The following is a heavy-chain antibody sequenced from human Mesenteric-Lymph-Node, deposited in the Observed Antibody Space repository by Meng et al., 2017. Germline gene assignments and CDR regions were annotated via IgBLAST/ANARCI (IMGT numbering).Heavy chain of an antibody. Sequence: QGHLVPSGGWLKKPGASVKGSCEAFGNTFTGYYTNWVRQAPGQGLERMGGINPNRGATNYAQKFQGRVTLTRDTAISTAFMELSGLISDDTAVYYCGKEWAEIALTVWGQGTLVTVSS. CDR2: INPNRGAT. D-gene: IGHD2-8*01. CDR1: GNTFTGYY. CDR3: GKEWAEIALTV. J-gene: IGHJ4*02. V-gene: IGHV1-2*02.